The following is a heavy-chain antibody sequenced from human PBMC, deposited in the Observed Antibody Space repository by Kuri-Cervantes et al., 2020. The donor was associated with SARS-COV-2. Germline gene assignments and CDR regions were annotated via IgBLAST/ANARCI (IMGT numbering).Heavy chain of an antibody. D-gene: IGHD3-3*01. V-gene: IGHV3-13*01. CDR1: GFTFSSYD. CDR2: IGTAGDT. CDR3: AKDGPFRFLEWPRPPNWLDR. J-gene: IGHJ5*02. Sequence: GGSLRLSCAASGFTFSSYDMHWVRQATGKGLEWVSAIGTAGDTYYPGSVKGRFTISRDNSRNTVSLQMKNLRVEDTAVYYCAKDGPFRFLEWPRPPNWLDRWGQGTLVTVSS.